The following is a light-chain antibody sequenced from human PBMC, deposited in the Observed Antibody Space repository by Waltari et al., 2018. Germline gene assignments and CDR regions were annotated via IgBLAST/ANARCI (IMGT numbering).Light chain of an antibody. CDR1: SSDVGSYNL. J-gene: IGLJ3*02. CDR3: CSYAGSNTWV. Sequence: QSALTQPASVSGSPGQSTTISCTGTSSDVGSYNLVPWSQHNPGKAPKLMLYEGSKRPSGVSNRFSGSKSGNTASLTISGLQAEDEADYYCCSYAGSNTWVFGEGTKLTVL. CDR2: EGS. V-gene: IGLV2-23*01.